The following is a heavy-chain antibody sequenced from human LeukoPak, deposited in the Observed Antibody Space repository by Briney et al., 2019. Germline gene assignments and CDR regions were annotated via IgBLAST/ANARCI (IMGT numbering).Heavy chain of an antibody. D-gene: IGHD1-26*01. CDR2: ISSSSSTI. CDR3: ASPYSGSYYYYYMDV. V-gene: IGHV3-48*01. Sequence: GGSLRLPCAASGFTFSSYSMNWVRQAPGKGLEWVSYISSSSSTIYYADSVKGRFTISRDNAKNSLYLQMNSLRAEDTAVYYCASPYSGSYYYYYMDVWGKGTTVTVSS. J-gene: IGHJ6*03. CDR1: GFTFSSYS.